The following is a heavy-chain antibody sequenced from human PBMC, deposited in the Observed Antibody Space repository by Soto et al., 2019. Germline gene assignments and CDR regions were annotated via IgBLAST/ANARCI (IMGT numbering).Heavy chain of an antibody. V-gene: IGHV3-74*01. CDR3: ARVAYGGNDWYFDL. D-gene: IGHD4-17*01. J-gene: IGHJ2*01. CDR2: LNSDGSSI. Sequence: EVQLVESGGGLVQPGGSLSLSCAASEFSFSRYLMHWVRQAPGKGLVWVSRLNSDGSSISYADSVKGRFTISRDNAKNTLYLQMNIVRAEDTAVYYCARVAYGGNDWYFDLWGRGTLVPVSS. CDR1: EFSFSRYL.